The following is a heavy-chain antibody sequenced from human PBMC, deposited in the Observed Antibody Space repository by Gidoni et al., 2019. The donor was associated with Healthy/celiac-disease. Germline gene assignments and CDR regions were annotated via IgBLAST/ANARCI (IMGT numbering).Heavy chain of an antibody. Sequence: IRQAPGKGLEWVSYISSSSSYTNYADSVKGRFTISRDNAKNSLYLQMNSLRAEDTAVYYCARAYDSSGADAFDIWGQGTMVTVSS. CDR3: ARAYDSSGADAFDI. D-gene: IGHD3-22*01. V-gene: IGHV3-11*06. J-gene: IGHJ3*02. CDR2: ISSSSSYT.